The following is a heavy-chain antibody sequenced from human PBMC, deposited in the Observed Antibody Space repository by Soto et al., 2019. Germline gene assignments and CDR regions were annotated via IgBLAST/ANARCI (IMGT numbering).Heavy chain of an antibody. CDR1: GFTFTNYW. V-gene: IGHV3-7*03. D-gene: IGHD1-1*01. CDR3: LSFWTDS. Sequence: EVQMVGSGGGLVQPGGSLRLSCAASGFTFTNYWMNWFRRAPGKGREGWAKIKEDGSEMNYVDSVKGRFTISRDNAKNSVYLQMNSLRAEDTAVYYCLSFWTDSWGQGTLVTVSS. CDR2: IKEDGSEM. J-gene: IGHJ4*02.